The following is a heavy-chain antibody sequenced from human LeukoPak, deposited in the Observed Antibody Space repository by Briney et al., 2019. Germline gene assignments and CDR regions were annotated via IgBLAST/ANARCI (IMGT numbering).Heavy chain of an antibody. D-gene: IGHD6-13*01. CDR2: ISGSGGST. J-gene: IGHJ3*02. V-gene: IGHV3-23*01. CDR1: GFTFSSYA. Sequence: GGSLRLSCAASGFTFSSYAMSWVRQAPGKGLEWVSAISGSGGSTYYADSVKGRFTISRDNSKNMLYLQMNSLRAEDTAVYYCAKDRGYSSSWYARDAFDIWGQGTMVTVSS. CDR3: AKDRGYSSSWYARDAFDI.